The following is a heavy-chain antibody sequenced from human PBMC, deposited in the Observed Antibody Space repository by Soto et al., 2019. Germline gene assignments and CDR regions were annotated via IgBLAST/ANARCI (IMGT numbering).Heavy chain of an antibody. D-gene: IGHD3-22*01. CDR3: ARMGGRYESTGPDY. CDR1: GYTFTDYY. V-gene: IGHV1-46*01. CDR2: INPSSGST. Sequence: GASVKVSCKASGYTFTDYYIHWVRQAPGQGLEWMGIINPSSGSTSYSQKFQGRVPMTRDTSTSTVYMELSRLTSEDTAIYYCARMGGRYESTGPDYRGPGTLVTVSS. J-gene: IGHJ4*02.